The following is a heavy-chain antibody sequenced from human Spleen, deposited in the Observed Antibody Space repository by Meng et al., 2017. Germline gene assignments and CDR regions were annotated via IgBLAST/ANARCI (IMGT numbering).Heavy chain of an antibody. V-gene: IGHV4-34*01. J-gene: IGHJ4*02. CDR3: ARGPTTMAHDFDY. CDR1: GGSFSDYY. CDR2: INHSGST. D-gene: IGHD4-11*01. Sequence: QWELQQWGAGLLEPSEPLSLTCVVSGGSFSDYYWGWIRQPPGKGLEWIGEINHSGSTNYNPSLESRATISVDTSQNNLSLKLSSVTAADSAVYYCARGPTTMAHDFDYWGQGTLVTVSS.